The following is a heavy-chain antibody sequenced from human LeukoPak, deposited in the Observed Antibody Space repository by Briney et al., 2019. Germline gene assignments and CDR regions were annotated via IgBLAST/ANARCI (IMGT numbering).Heavy chain of an antibody. CDR1: GFTFSSYS. J-gene: IGHJ5*02. V-gene: IGHV3-48*01. CDR2: ISSSSSTI. D-gene: IGHD2-15*01. Sequence: PGGSLRLSCAASGFTFSSYSMNWVRQAPGKGLEGVSYISSSSSTIYYADSVKGRFTISRDNAKNSLYLQMNSLRAEDTAVYYCARDPTRYCSGGSCPGSWGQGTLVTVSS. CDR3: ARDPTRYCSGGSCPGS.